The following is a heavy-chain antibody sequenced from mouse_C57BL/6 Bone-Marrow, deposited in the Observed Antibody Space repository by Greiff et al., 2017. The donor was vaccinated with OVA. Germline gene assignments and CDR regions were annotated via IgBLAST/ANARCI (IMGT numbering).Heavy chain of an antibody. CDR1: GFTFSSYA. J-gene: IGHJ3*01. V-gene: IGHV5-4*01. D-gene: IGHD2-1*01. CDR3: VRDQDYGNPAWFAY. Sequence: EVKLVESGGGLVKPGGSLKLSCAASGFTFSSYAMSWVRQTPEKRLEWVATISDGGSYTYYPDNVKGRFTISRDNAKNNLYLQMSHLKSEDTAMYYCVRDQDYGNPAWFAYWGQGTLVTVSA. CDR2: ISDGGSYT.